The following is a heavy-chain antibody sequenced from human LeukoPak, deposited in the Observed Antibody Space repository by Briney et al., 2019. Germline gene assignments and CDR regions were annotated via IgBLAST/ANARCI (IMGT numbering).Heavy chain of an antibody. Sequence: SVTVSCKASGGTFSSYAISWVRQAPGQGLEWMGGIIPIFGTANYAQKFQGRVTITADKSTSTAYMELSSLRSEDTAVYYCARDPTYYYDSSGYSYMDVWGKGTTVTVSS. V-gene: IGHV1-69*06. CDR2: IIPIFGTA. CDR3: ARDPTYYYDSSGYSYMDV. D-gene: IGHD3-22*01. CDR1: GGTFSSYA. J-gene: IGHJ6*03.